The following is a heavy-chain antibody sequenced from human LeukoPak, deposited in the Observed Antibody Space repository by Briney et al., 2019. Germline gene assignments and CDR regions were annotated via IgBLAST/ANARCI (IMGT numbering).Heavy chain of an antibody. CDR3: ARGNLNLYCSGGSCYSILWSTNYYCYYMDV. J-gene: IGHJ6*03. D-gene: IGHD2-15*01. Sequence: SETLSLTCAVYGGSFSGYYWSWIRQPPGKGLEWIGEINHSGSTNYNPSLKSRVTISVDTSKNQFSLKLSSVTAADTAVYYCARGNLNLYCSGGSCYSILWSTNYYCYYMDVWGKGTTVTVSS. V-gene: IGHV4-34*01. CDR1: GGSFSGYY. CDR2: INHSGST.